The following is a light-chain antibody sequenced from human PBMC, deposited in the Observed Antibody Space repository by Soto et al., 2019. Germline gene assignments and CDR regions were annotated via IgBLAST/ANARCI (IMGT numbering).Light chain of an antibody. CDR3: QQYGSSPPIT. Sequence: EIVLTQSPGTLSLSPGERATLSCRASQSVSSSYLAWYQQKPGQAPRLLIYGASSRATGMPDRFSGSGSGTDFTLTISRLEPEDVAVYYCQQYGSSPPITFGQGTRLEIK. CDR1: QSVSSSY. V-gene: IGKV3-20*01. J-gene: IGKJ5*01. CDR2: GAS.